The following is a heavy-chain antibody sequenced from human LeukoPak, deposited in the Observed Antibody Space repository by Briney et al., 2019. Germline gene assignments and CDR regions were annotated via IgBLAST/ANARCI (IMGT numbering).Heavy chain of an antibody. CDR1: GFTFSTYT. V-gene: IGHV3-23*01. CDR3: AIDPNWGTHS. J-gene: IGHJ4*02. D-gene: IGHD7-27*01. Sequence: GGSLRLSCAASGFTFSTYTMYWVRHPPGKGLEWVSISGSSGGGIHYADSVKGRFTISRDNSKNALYLQMNSLRVEDTAVYYCAIDPNWGTHSWGQGVLVTVSS. CDR2: SGSSGGGI.